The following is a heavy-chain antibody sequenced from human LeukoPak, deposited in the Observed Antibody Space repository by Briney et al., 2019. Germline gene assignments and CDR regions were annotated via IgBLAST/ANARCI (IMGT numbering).Heavy chain of an antibody. CDR3: ARVSAVVARFDY. CDR2: INPSGGST. V-gene: IGHV1-46*01. Sequence: GASVKVSCKASGYTFTGYYMHWVRQAPGQGLEWMGIINPSGGSTSYAQKFQGRVTMTRDTSTSTVYMELSSLRSEDTAVYYCARVSAVVARFDYWGQGTLVTVSS. CDR1: GYTFTGYY. D-gene: IGHD2-15*01. J-gene: IGHJ4*02.